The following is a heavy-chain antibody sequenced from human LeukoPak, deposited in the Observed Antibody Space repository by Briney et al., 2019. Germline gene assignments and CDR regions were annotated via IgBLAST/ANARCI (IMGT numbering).Heavy chain of an antibody. CDR2: IKQDGSEK. Sequence: SGGSLRLSCAASGFTFSSYWMSWVRQAPGKGLEWVANIKQDGSEKYYVDSVKGRFTISRDNAKNSLFLQMNSLRAEDTAVYYCARPRYCSSTNCYNDYWGQGTLVTVSS. D-gene: IGHD2-2*01. J-gene: IGHJ4*02. CDR1: GFTFSSYW. CDR3: ARPRYCSSTNCYNDY. V-gene: IGHV3-7*01.